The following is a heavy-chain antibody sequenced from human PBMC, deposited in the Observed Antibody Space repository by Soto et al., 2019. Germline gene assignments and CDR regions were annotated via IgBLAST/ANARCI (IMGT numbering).Heavy chain of an antibody. Sequence: SETLSLTSAVSGGSMSSGGYSWRWIRQPPGKGLEWIGYIYHSGSTYYNPSLKSRVTISVDRSKNQFSLKLSSVTAADTAVYYCAREDGTTHYYYYGMDVWGQGTTVTVS. CDR2: IYHSGST. V-gene: IGHV4-30-2*01. CDR1: GGSMSSGGYS. D-gene: IGHD2-2*01. J-gene: IGHJ6*02. CDR3: AREDGTTHYYYYGMDV.